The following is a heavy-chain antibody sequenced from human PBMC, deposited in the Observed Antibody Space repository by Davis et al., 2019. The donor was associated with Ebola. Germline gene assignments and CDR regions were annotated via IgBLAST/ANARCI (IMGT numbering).Heavy chain of an antibody. Sequence: HSQTLSLTCAISGDSVSSNSAAWNWIRQSPSRGLEWLGRTYYRSQWDTDYSPSVRSRININIDTSKNQFTLQLNSVTPEDTAIYYCAKDPARRGWGGYFDDWGQGVVVTVAS. J-gene: IGHJ4*02. CDR3: AKDPARRGWGGYFDD. V-gene: IGHV6-1*01. CDR1: GDSVSSNSAA. CDR2: TYYRSQWDT. D-gene: IGHD6-19*01.